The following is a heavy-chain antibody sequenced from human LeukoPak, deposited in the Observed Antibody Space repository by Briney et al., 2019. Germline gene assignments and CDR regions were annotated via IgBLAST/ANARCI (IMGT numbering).Heavy chain of an antibody. CDR1: GFTFSSYW. Sequence: GGSLRLSCAASGFTFSSYWMSWVRQAPGKGLEWVANIKQDGSEKYYVDSVKGRFTISRDNAKNSLYLQMNSLRAEDTAVYYCARDQSSGPGGYYYYMDVRGKGTTVTVSS. V-gene: IGHV3-7*01. CDR2: IKQDGSEK. D-gene: IGHD6-19*01. J-gene: IGHJ6*03. CDR3: ARDQSSGPGGYYYYMDV.